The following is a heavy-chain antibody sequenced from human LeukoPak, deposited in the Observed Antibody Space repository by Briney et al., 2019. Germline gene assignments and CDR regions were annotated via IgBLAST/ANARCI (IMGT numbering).Heavy chain of an antibody. J-gene: IGHJ4*02. D-gene: IGHD3-10*01. CDR2: IDNGGGT. Sequence: SETLSLTCTVSGGSISSSNSYWSWIRQPPGKGLEWIGYIDNGGGTTYNPSLKSRVTISVDTSKNHFLLRLSSVTAADTAVYYCARHDYYGSGTYYMPFDHWGQGTLVTVSS. CDR1: GGSISSSNSY. CDR3: ARHDYYGSGTYYMPFDH. V-gene: IGHV4-61*03.